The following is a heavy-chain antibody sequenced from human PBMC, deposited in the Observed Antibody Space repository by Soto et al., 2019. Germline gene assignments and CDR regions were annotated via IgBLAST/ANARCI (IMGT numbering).Heavy chain of an antibody. CDR3: ARATRRSTLVRGVTTALDY. D-gene: IGHD3-10*01. CDR1: GFTFKIYD. V-gene: IGHV3-21*01. Sequence: GGSLRLSCEASGFTFKIYDMNWVRQAPGKGLEWVSYISSTGSPMYYAESVKGRFTISRDNAKNSLFLQMNSLRGEDTAIYFCARATRRSTLVRGVTTALDYWGQGALVTVSS. J-gene: IGHJ4*02. CDR2: ISSTGSPM.